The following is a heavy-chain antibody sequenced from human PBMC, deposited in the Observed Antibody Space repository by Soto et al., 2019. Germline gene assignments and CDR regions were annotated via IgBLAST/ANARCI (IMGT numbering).Heavy chain of an antibody. CDR3: AKGVDSAMVWWRALPDY. CDR1: GFTFSRYG. Sequence: QVQRVESGGGVVQPGRSLRLSCAPSGFTFSRYGMHWVRQAPGKGLEWVAGISDDGSNKYYADSVKGRFTISRDNSKNTLYLQMNSLRAEDTAVYYCAKGVDSAMVWWRALPDYWGQGTLVTVSS. V-gene: IGHV3-30*18. J-gene: IGHJ4*02. CDR2: ISDDGSNK. D-gene: IGHD5-18*01.